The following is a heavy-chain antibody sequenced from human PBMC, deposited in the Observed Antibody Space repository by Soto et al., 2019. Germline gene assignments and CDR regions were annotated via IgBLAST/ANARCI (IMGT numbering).Heavy chain of an antibody. Sequence: EVQLVETGGGLIQPGGSLRLSCAASGFTGNNNYMGWVRQAPGKGLEWVSLIYSGDSTYYTDSVKGRFTISRDSSKNTLYLQMSSLRAEDTAVYYCARDKSWGTGTLVTVSS. CDR2: IYSGDST. J-gene: IGHJ5*02. V-gene: IGHV3-53*02. CDR3: ARDKS. CDR1: GFTGNNNY.